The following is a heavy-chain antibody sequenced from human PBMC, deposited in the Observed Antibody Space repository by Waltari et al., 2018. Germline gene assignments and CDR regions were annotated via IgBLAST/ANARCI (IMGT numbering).Heavy chain of an antibody. Sequence: EVQLVESGGGLVQPGGSLRGSCTSSGFRFSGFAMPWVRQAPGKGLEYFSAISDNGDSIYYADSVKGRFTISRDNSKNMLYLQMGSLRAEDMAVYYCARDGRPYGGPNWFDPWGQGTLVTVSS. CDR1: GFRFSGFA. J-gene: IGHJ5*02. D-gene: IGHD3-10*01. CDR3: ARDGRPYGGPNWFDP. CDR2: ISDNGDSI. V-gene: IGHV3-64*07.